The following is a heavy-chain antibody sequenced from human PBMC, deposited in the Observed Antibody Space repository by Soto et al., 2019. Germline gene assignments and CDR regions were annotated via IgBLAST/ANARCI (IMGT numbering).Heavy chain of an antibody. D-gene: IGHD3-22*01. V-gene: IGHV4-31*03. CDR1: GGSISSGGYY. CDR2: IYYSGST. CDR3: ARVASSGYYDFDY. Sequence: NPSETLSLTCTVSGGSISSGGYYWSWIRQHPGKGLEWIGYIYYSGSTYYNPSLKSRVTISVDTSKNQFSLKLTSVTAADTAVYYCARVASSGYYDFDYWGQGTLVTVSS. J-gene: IGHJ4*02.